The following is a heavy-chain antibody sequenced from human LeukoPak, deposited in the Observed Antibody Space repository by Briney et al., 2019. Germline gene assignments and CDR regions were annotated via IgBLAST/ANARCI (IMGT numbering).Heavy chain of an antibody. J-gene: IGHJ6*03. D-gene: IGHD6-19*01. V-gene: IGHV3-7*01. CDR2: IKQDGSEK. Sequence: PGGSLRLSCAGSGFTFSSYWMSWVRHAPGKGLEWVANIKQDGSEKYYVDSVEGRFTISRDSAENSLYVQMNSLRAEDTAVYYCARGRIAVAGTYIPSNWGPQLYYMDVWGKGTTVTVSS. CDR3: ARGRIAVAGTYIPSNWGPQLYYMDV. CDR1: GFTFSSYW.